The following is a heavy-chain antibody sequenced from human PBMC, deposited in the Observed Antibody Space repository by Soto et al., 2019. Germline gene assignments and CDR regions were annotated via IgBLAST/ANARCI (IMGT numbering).Heavy chain of an antibody. Sequence: SVKVSCKASGYTFTSYAMHWVRQAPGQRLEWMGWINAGNGNTKYSQKFQGRVTITRDTSASTAYMELSSLRSEDTAVYYCARALNYGENGGYYGMDVWGQGTTVTAP. J-gene: IGHJ6*02. CDR3: ARALNYGENGGYYGMDV. V-gene: IGHV1-3*01. D-gene: IGHD4-17*01. CDR1: GYTFTSYA. CDR2: INAGNGNT.